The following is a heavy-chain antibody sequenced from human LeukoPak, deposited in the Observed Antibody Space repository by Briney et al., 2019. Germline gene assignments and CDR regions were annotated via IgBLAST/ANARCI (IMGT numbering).Heavy chain of an antibody. CDR3: AREYYYDSSGPLGSDY. D-gene: IGHD3-22*01. CDR2: IYSGGST. CDR1: GFTVSSNY. J-gene: IGHJ4*02. V-gene: IGHV3-66*01. Sequence: GGSLRLSCAASGFTVSSNYMSWVRQAPGKGLEWVSVIYSGGSTNCADSVKGRFTISRDNSKNTLYLQMNSLRAEDTAVYYCAREYYYDSSGPLGSDYWGQGTLVTVSS.